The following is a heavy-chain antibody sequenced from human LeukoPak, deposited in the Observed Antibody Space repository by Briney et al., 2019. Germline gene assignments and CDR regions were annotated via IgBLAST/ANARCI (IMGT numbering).Heavy chain of an antibody. CDR3: AKWEESENAFDI. CDR2: IYTSGST. D-gene: IGHD1-26*01. CDR1: GGSISSYY. Sequence: PSETLSLTCTVSGGSISSYYWSWIRQPAGKGLEWIGRIYTSGSTNYNPSLKSRVTMSVDTSKNQFSLKLSSVTAADTAVYFCAKWEESENAFDIWGQGTMVSVSS. V-gene: IGHV4-4*07. J-gene: IGHJ3*02.